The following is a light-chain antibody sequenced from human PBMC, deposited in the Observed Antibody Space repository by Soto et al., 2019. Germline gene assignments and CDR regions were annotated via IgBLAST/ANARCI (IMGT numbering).Light chain of an antibody. CDR1: LPISNY. V-gene: IGKV1-27*01. J-gene: IGKJ4*01. CDR2: AAS. Sequence: EIQMTECRCSMSAYVGDRVTITWRASLPISNYLAWYQQKPGKIPNLLIYAASTLQAGVPSRFSGSGSGTDFTLTISSLHPEDVAAYYCQKYNSAPLTFGGGTKVDIK. CDR3: QKYNSAPLT.